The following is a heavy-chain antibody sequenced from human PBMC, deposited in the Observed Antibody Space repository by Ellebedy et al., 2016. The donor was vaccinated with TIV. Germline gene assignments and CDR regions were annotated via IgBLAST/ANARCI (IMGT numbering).Heavy chain of an antibody. Sequence: GGSLRLSCAASGFTFSGHAMSWVRQTPGKGLEWVSGIIAGGDSTHCVDSVKGRFTISRDNSKKTLYLQMNSLRAEDTAVYYCVKLDSSGFYYGRLDYWGQGTLVTVSS. D-gene: IGHD3-22*01. J-gene: IGHJ4*02. CDR2: IIAGGDST. CDR3: VKLDSSGFYYGRLDY. V-gene: IGHV3-23*01. CDR1: GFTFSGHA.